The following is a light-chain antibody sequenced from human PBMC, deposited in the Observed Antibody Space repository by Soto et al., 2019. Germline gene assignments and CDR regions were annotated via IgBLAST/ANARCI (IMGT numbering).Light chain of an antibody. V-gene: IGKV1-39*01. CDR3: QQSYNTLPT. Sequence: DIQMTQSPSSLSASVGDRVTITCRASQSISTYLNWYQQKPGKAPKLLIYAASTLQSGVPSRVSGSGSGTDFTLTISSLQPADFATYYCQQSYNTLPTFGQGTKVEIK. CDR2: AAS. CDR1: QSISTY. J-gene: IGKJ1*01.